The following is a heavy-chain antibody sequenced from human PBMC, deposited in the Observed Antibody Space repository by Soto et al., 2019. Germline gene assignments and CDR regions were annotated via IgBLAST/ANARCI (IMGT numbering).Heavy chain of an antibody. D-gene: IGHD3-10*01. CDR2: IKSKTDGGTT. Sequence: GGSLRLSCAASGFTFSNAWMNWVRQAPGKGLEWVGRIKSKTDGGTTDYAVPVKGRFTISRDDSKNTLYLQMNSLKTEDTAVYYCTTPYGSGSYYRGEAYYYYYGMDVWGQGTTVTVSS. J-gene: IGHJ6*02. CDR1: GFTFSNAW. CDR3: TTPYGSGSYYRGEAYYYYYGMDV. V-gene: IGHV3-15*07.